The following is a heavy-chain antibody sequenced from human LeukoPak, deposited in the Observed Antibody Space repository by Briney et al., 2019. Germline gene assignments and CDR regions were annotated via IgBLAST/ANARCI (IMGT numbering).Heavy chain of an antibody. V-gene: IGHV4-34*01. CDR1: GGSISSYY. CDR2: INHSGST. CDR3: ARVTPLRYFDWLNNWFDP. D-gene: IGHD3-9*01. J-gene: IGHJ5*02. Sequence: PSETLSLTCTVSGGSISSYYWSWIRQPPGKGLEWIGEINHSGSTNYNPSLKSRVTISVDTSKNQFSLKLSSVTAADTAVYYCARVTPLRYFDWLNNWFDPWGQGTLVTVPS.